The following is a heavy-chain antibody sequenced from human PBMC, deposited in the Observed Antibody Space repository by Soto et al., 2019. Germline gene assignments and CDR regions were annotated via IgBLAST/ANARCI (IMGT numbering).Heavy chain of an antibody. D-gene: IGHD5-12*01. CDR2: INPNSGGT. J-gene: IGHJ4*02. CDR3: ARGGYSGYDFDY. CDR1: GYTFTGYY. V-gene: IGHV1-2*04. Sequence: ASVKVSCKASGYTFTGYYMHWVRQAPGQGLEWMGWINPNSGGTNYAQNFQGWVTMTRDTSITTAYMELSRLRSDDTAVYYCARGGYSGYDFDYWGPGTLVTVSS.